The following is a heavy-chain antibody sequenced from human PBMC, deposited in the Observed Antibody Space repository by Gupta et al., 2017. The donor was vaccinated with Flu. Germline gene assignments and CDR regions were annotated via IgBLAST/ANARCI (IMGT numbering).Heavy chain of an antibody. CDR3: VKDCGPKYLTLTPPDSFDI. D-gene: IGHD4-17*01. J-gene: IGHJ3*02. CDR1: GFTFNIYP. V-gene: IGHV3-64D*06. Sequence: DVQLVASGGGLVQPGGSLRLSCLASGFTFNIYPMHWVRQAPGSGLEYGSAIYGDGSTTFYADFVKGRFTISRDNSRNTLYLQMDSFRAEDTAMYYCVKDCGPKYLTLTPPDSFDIWGQGTMVTVSS. CDR2: IYGDGSTT.